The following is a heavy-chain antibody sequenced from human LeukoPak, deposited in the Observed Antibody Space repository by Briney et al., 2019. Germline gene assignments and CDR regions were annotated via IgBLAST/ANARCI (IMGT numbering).Heavy chain of an antibody. Sequence: GGSLRLSCAASGFTFSSYSMNWVRQAPGKGLEWVSSISTSSSYIYYADSVKGRFTISRDNAKNSLYLQMNSLRAEDMAVYYCAKDGARSDYYYYMDVWGKGTTVTISS. J-gene: IGHJ6*03. CDR1: GFTFSSYS. V-gene: IGHV3-21*01. D-gene: IGHD3-16*01. CDR3: AKDGARSDYYYYMDV. CDR2: ISTSSSYI.